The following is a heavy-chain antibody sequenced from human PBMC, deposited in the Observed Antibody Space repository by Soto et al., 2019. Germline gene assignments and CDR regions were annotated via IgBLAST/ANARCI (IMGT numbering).Heavy chain of an antibody. CDR1: GFTFTSYT. CDR3: ARGVGNTVLKLFAIYTDV. V-gene: IGHV3-21*01. J-gene: IGHJ6*04. D-gene: IGHD2-21*01. Sequence: EVQLVECGGGLVKPGGSLRLSCAASGFTFTSYTMNWVRQAPGRGLEWVSSIGSGSDYIYYADSVKGRFTIYRDNAKNSLYLPMNSLRDEDTAVYYCARGVGNTVLKLFAIYTDVWGKGTTVTVSS. CDR2: IGSGSDYI.